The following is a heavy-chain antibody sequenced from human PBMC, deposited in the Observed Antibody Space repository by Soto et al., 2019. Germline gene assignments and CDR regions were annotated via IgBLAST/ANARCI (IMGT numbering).Heavy chain of an antibody. V-gene: IGHV4-59*01. Sequence: SETLSLTCTVSGGSISSYYWSWIRQPPGKGLEWIGYIYYSGSTNYNPSLKSRVTISVDTSKNQFSLKLSSVTAADTAVYYCAREGVTTTVNYYYGMDVWGQGTTVTVSS. J-gene: IGHJ6*02. D-gene: IGHD4-17*01. CDR2: IYYSGST. CDR3: AREGVTTTVNYYYGMDV. CDR1: GGSISSYY.